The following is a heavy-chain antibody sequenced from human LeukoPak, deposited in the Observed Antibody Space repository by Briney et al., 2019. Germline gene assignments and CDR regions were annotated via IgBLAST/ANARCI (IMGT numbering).Heavy chain of an antibody. D-gene: IGHD3-22*01. CDR1: GGSISSGASD. CDR2: INHSGST. CDR3: ARAARQGFTMIVVPFFYFDL. V-gene: IGHV4-31*03. Sequence: SETLSLTCTVSGGSISSGASDWGWIRQHPKRGLEWVGYINHSGSTYYNPSLGSRVTMSVDTSKNQFSLKLSSVTAADSAVYYCARAARQGFTMIVVPFFYFDLRGRGTLVTVSS. J-gene: IGHJ2*01.